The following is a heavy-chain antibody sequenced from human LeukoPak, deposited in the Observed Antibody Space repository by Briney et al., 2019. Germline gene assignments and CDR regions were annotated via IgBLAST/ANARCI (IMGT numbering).Heavy chain of an antibody. D-gene: IGHD2-2*03. J-gene: IGHJ5*02. CDR2: IIPIFGTA. CDR3: ARGVDIVVVPAATNWFDP. V-gene: IGHV1-69*01. Sequence: SVKLSCKASGGTFSSYAISWVRQAPGQGLEWMGGIIPIFGTAYYAQKFQGRVTITADESTSTAYMQLSRLRAEDTAVYYCARGVDIVVVPAATNWFDPWGQGTLVTVSS. CDR1: GGTFSSYA.